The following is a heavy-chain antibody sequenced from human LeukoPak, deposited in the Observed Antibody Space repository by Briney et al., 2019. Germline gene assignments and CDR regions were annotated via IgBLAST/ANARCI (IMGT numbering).Heavy chain of an antibody. V-gene: IGHV4-34*01. D-gene: IGHD2-15*01. CDR2: INHSGST. Sequence: PSETLSLTCAVYGGSFSGYYWSWIRQPPGKGLEWIGEINHSGSTNYNPSLKSRVAMSVDTSKNQFSLKLNSVTAADTAVYYCAREGGRENYWGQGTLVTVSS. J-gene: IGHJ4*02. CDR1: GGSFSGYY. CDR3: AREGGRENY.